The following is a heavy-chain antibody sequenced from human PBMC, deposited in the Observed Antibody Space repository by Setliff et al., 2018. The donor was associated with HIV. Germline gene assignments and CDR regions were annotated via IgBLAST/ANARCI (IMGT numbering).Heavy chain of an antibody. CDR1: GYSFTSYW. D-gene: IGHD3-22*01. V-gene: IGHV5-10-1*01. CDR3: VRPRLLDYDSSGYYLDAFDI. Sequence: PGESLKISCKGSGYSFTSYWISWVRQMPGKGLEWMGRIDPSDSYTNYSPSFQGHVTISADKSISTAYLQWSSLKASDTAMYYCVRPRLLDYDSSGYYLDAFDIWGRGTMVTVSS. J-gene: IGHJ3*02. CDR2: IDPSDSYT.